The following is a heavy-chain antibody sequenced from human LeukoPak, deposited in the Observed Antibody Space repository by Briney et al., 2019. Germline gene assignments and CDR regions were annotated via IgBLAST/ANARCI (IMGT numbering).Heavy chain of an antibody. CDR3: TTGDLNYYYYYYMDV. CDR2: IKSKTDGGTT. J-gene: IGHJ6*03. V-gene: IGHV3-15*01. CDR1: GFTFNDFA. D-gene: IGHD3-16*01. Sequence: GGSLRLSCAASGFTFNDFAMHWVRQGPGKGLEWVGRIKSKTDGGTTDYAAPVKGRFTISRDDSKNTLYLQMNSLKTEDTAVYYCTTGDLNYYYYYYMDVWGKGTTVTVSS.